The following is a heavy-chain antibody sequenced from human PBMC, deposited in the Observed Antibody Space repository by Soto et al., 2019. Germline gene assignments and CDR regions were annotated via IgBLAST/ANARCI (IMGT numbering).Heavy chain of an antibody. J-gene: IGHJ3*02. CDR2: VTSGGSTI. CDR3: ARAGHGNNLPSAFDI. V-gene: IGHV3-48*03. Sequence: GGSLRLSCAASGFTFSSYEMNWVRQAPGKGLEWVSFVTSGGSTISYADSVKGRFTISRDNAKNSLYLQMNSLRAEDTAIYYCARAGHGNNLPSAFDIWGQGTMVTVSS. D-gene: IGHD1-1*01. CDR1: GFTFSSYE.